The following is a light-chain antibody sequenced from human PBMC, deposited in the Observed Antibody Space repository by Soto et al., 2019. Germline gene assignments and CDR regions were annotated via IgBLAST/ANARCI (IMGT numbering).Light chain of an antibody. CDR1: QSISSW. CDR3: QQYNSYST. CDR2: DAS. V-gene: IGKV1-5*01. Sequence: DIQMTQSPSTLSASVGARVTITCRASQSISSWLAWYQQKPGKAPKLLIYDASSLESGVPSRFSGSGSGTEFTLTISSLQPDDIATYYCQQYNSYSTFGQGTKVEIK. J-gene: IGKJ1*01.